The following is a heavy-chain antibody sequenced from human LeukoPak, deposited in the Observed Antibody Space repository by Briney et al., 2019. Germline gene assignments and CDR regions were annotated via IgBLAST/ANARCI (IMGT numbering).Heavy chain of an antibody. D-gene: IGHD3-3*01. Sequence: PGGSLRLSCAASGFTFSSYSMNWVRQAPGKGLEWVSAISGSGGSTYYADSVKGRFTISRDNSKNTLYLQMNSLRAEDTAMYYCTRWDWRYWGQGTLVTVSS. J-gene: IGHJ4*02. CDR2: ISGSGGST. CDR3: TRWDWRY. V-gene: IGHV3-23*01. CDR1: GFTFSSYS.